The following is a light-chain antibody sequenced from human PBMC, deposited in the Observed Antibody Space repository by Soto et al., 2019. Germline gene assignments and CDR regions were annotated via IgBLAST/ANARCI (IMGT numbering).Light chain of an antibody. CDR2: KAS. Sequence: DIQMTQSPSTLSASVGDRVTITCRASQSISSWLAWYQQRPGKAPNLLIHKASSLESGVPSRFSGSGSGTEFTLTISSLQPDDFATYYCQLYNTYPWTFGQGTKVEIK. V-gene: IGKV1-5*03. CDR1: QSISSW. CDR3: QLYNTYPWT. J-gene: IGKJ1*01.